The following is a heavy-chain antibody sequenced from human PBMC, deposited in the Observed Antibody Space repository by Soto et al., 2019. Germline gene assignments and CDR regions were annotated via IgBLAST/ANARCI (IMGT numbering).Heavy chain of an antibody. CDR1: GGSINSGDYY. D-gene: IGHD3-22*01. CDR3: ARIYYYDTSGPFKALDI. Sequence: QVQLQESGPGLVKPSQTLSLTCTVSGGSINSGDYYWSWIRQPPGKGLEWIGDIYYSGSTYYNPSLKSRITISVDTSKNQFSLKLSSVTAADTAVYYCARIYYYDTSGPFKALDIWGQGTMVTISS. CDR2: IYYSGST. V-gene: IGHV4-30-4*01. J-gene: IGHJ3*02.